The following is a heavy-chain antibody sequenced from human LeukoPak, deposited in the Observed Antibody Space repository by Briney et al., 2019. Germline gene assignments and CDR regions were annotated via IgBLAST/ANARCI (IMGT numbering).Heavy chain of an antibody. Sequence: PAGGSLRLSCAASGFTFDDYTMHWVRHAPGKGLEWVSLISWDGGSTYYADSVKGRFTISRDNSKNSLYLQMNSLRTEDTALYYCAKDIAPRSSWYFYFDYWGQGTLVTVSS. CDR1: GFTFDDYT. J-gene: IGHJ4*02. V-gene: IGHV3-43*01. D-gene: IGHD6-13*01. CDR3: AKDIAPRSSWYFYFDY. CDR2: ISWDGGST.